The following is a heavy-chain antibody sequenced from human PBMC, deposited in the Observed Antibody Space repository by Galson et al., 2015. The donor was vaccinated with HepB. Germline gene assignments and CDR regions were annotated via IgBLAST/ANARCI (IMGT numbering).Heavy chain of an antibody. Sequence: SLRLSCAASGFTFSSYWMSWVRQAPGKGLEWVANIKQDGSEKYYVDSVKGRFTISRDNAKNSLYLQMDSPRAEDTAVYYCARPTYDYDSSGPFHYWGQGTLVTVSS. CDR3: ARPTYDYDSSGPFHY. D-gene: IGHD3-22*01. V-gene: IGHV3-7*03. CDR2: IKQDGSEK. CDR1: GFTFSSYW. J-gene: IGHJ4*02.